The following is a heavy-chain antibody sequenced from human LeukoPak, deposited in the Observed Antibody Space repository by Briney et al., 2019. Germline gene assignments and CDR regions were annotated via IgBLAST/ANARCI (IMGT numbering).Heavy chain of an antibody. CDR3: AKTRSVVVAAAIHY. CDR1: GFTFSSYA. D-gene: IGHD2-15*01. Sequence: PGGSLRLSCAASGFTFSSYAMSWVRQAPGKGLEWVSGISGSGDGTYSADSVKGRFTISRDNSKNTLYLQMNSLRVEDTAFYYCAKTRSVVVAAAIHYWGQGTLVTVSS. CDR2: ISGSGDGT. J-gene: IGHJ4*02. V-gene: IGHV3-23*01.